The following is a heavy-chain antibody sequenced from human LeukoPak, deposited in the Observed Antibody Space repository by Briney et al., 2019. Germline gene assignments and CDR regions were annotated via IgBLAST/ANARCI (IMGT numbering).Heavy chain of an antibody. V-gene: IGHV3-23*01. CDR3: AKRLLAGRYYFDY. Sequence: GGSLRLSCAASGFTFSSYEMNWVRQAPGKGLEWVSAISETGAYTAYADSVEGRFTISRDNSKNTLCLQMNNLRAEDTAVYYCAKRLLAGRYYFDYWGQGTLVTVSS. CDR2: ISETGAYT. D-gene: IGHD3-3*02. CDR1: GFTFSSYE. J-gene: IGHJ4*02.